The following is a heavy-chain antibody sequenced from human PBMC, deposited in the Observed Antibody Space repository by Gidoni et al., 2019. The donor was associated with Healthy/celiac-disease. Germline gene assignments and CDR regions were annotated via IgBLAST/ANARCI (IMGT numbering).Heavy chain of an antibody. CDR2: IYTGDSDT. V-gene: IGHV5-51*01. J-gene: IGHJ4*02. CDR1: GYSFTSYW. CDR3: ARNGHPYLSFDY. Sequence: EVHLVQSGAEVKQLGESPTISCKGSGYSFTSYWSGWVRQMPGKVLEWMGIIYTGDSDTRYSPSFQGQVTISADKSISTAYLQWSSLKASDTAMYYCARNGHPYLSFDYWGQGTLVTVSS.